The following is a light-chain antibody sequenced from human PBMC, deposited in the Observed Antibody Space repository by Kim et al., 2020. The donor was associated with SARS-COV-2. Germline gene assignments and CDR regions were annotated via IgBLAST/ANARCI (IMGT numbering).Light chain of an antibody. CDR3: RQHNSWPRT. V-gene: IGKV3-15*01. Sequence: VSAGERATLSCSASQSVSSNFVWYQQKPGHAPRLLIYDAASRAAGIPAKFISSRSGRKVTLTNSSLQSEDFAVFYCRQHNSWPRTFGQGTKVDIK. CDR2: DAA. J-gene: IGKJ1*01. CDR1: QSVSSN.